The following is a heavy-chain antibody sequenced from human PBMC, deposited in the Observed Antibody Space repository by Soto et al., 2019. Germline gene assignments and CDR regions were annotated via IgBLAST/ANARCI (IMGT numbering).Heavy chain of an antibody. CDR3: ARVVGSSEHDY. J-gene: IGHJ4*02. CDR2: TYYRSKWSS. CDR1: GDSVSSNSAA. D-gene: IGHD6-13*01. Sequence: TLSLTCVISGDSVSSNSAAWNWSRQSPSSGLEWLGRTYYRSKWSSDYAVSVKSRITIEPDTSKNQLSLQLNSVNPEDTAMYYCARVVGSSEHDYWGQGTLVTVSS. V-gene: IGHV6-1*01.